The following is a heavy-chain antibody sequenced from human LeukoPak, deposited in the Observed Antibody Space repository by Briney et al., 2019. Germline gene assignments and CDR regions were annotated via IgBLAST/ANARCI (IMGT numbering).Heavy chain of an antibody. V-gene: IGHV3-21*01. CDR3: ARGSRGSSTFSYYYYMDV. CDR2: ISSSSSYK. Sequence: PGGSLRLSCAASGSTFSSYSMNWVRQAPGKGLEWVSSISSSSSYKYYADSVKGRFTISRDNAKNSLYLQMNSLRAEDTAVYYCARGSRGSSTFSYYYYMDVWGKGTTVTVSS. D-gene: IGHD6-6*01. CDR1: GSTFSSYS. J-gene: IGHJ6*03.